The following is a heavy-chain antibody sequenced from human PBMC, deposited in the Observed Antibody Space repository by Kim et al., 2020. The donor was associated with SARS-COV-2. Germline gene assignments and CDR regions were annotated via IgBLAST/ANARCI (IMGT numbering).Heavy chain of an antibody. CDR3: ARGALPDFWSGYSKGNWFDP. CDR2: ISAYNGNT. J-gene: IGHJ5*02. D-gene: IGHD3-3*01. CDR1: GYTFTSYG. Sequence: ASVKVSCKASGYTFTSYGISWVRQAPGQGLEWMGWISAYNGNTNYAQKLQGRVTMTTDTSTSTAYMELRSLRSDDTAVYYCARGALPDFWSGYSKGNWFDPWGQGTLVTVSS. V-gene: IGHV1-18*04.